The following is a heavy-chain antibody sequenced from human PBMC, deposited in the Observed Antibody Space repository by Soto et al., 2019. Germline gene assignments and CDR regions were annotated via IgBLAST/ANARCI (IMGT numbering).Heavy chain of an antibody. CDR3: ERGGASRDGFDP. CDR2: ISSSSSTI. D-gene: IGHD1-26*01. Sequence: EVQLVESGGGLVQPGGSLRLSCAASGFTFSSYSMNWVRQAPGKGLEWVSYISSSSSTIYYADSVKGRFTICRDNAKNSMYLPMNRLRAEDTAVYYCERGGASRDGFDPWGQGTLGTVSS. CDR1: GFTFSSYS. J-gene: IGHJ5*02. V-gene: IGHV3-48*01.